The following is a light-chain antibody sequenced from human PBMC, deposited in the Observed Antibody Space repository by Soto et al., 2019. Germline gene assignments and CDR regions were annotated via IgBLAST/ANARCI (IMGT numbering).Light chain of an antibody. CDR3: QKYDSAPRT. Sequence: EIVMTQSPATLSVSPGERATLSCMASQSVSSNLAWYQQKPGQAPRLLIYTASSRATGVPDRFSGSGSGTDFTLSISSLQPEDVATYYCQKYDSAPRTFGQGTKVDIK. J-gene: IGKJ1*01. V-gene: IGKV3D-15*01. CDR1: QSVSSN. CDR2: TAS.